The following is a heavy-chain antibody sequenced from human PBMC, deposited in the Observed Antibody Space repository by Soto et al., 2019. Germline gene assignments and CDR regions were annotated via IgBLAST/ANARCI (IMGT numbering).Heavy chain of an antibody. J-gene: IGHJ6*02. CDR1: GDSVSSNSAA. CDR2: TYYRSKWYN. V-gene: IGHV6-1*01. D-gene: IGHD6-13*01. Sequence: SQTLSLTCAISGDSVSSNSAAWNWIRQSPSRGLEWLGRTYYRSKWYNDYAVSVKSRITINPDTSKNQFSLQLNSVTPEDTAVYYCARNQHQYSSSWYRPHYYYYGMDVCGPGTTLTVS. CDR3: ARNQHQYSSSWYRPHYYYYGMDV.